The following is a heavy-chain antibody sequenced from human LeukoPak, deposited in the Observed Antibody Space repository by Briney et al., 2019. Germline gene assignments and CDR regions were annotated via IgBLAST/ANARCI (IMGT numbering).Heavy chain of an antibody. Sequence: SQTLSLTCDISGDSVSSSSAAWNWIRQSPSRGLEWLGRTYYRSKWYTEYATSVRSRITINPDTSKNQFSLYLNSVTPEDTAVYYCTSGPRSFDLWGRGTLVTVSS. CDR3: TSGPRSFDL. V-gene: IGHV6-1*01. CDR2: TYYRSKWYT. D-gene: IGHD3/OR15-3a*01. CDR1: GDSVSSSSAA. J-gene: IGHJ2*01.